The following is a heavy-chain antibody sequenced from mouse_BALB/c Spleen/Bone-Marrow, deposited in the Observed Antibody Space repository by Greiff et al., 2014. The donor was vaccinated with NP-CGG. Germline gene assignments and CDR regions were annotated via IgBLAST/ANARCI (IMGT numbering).Heavy chain of an antibody. V-gene: IGHV1-7*01. D-gene: IGHD2-4*01. J-gene: IGHJ1*01. CDR3: ARGLRDWYFDV. CDR1: GYTFTTYW. Sequence: QVQLQQSGAELAKPGASVKMSCKASGYTFTTYWIHWVKQRPGQGLKWIGYINPSTGNTEYNQKFRDRATLTADKSSSTPYMQLSSLTSEDSAVYYCARGLRDWYFDVWGAGTTVTVSS. CDR2: INPSTGNT.